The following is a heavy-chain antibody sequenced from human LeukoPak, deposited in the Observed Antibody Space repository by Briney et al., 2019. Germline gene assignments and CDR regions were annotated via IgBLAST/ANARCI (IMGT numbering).Heavy chain of an antibody. D-gene: IGHD2/OR15-2a*01. J-gene: IGHJ4*02. V-gene: IGHV3-7*03. CDR3: AKDRSTTVSNTLGYFDY. CDR1: GFTFSRYW. CDR2: IKQDGSEK. Sequence: GGSLRLSCVGSGFTFSRYWLNWVRQAPGKGLECVANIKQDGSEKYYVDSVKGRFTISRDNAKNSLYLQMNNLRAEDTAVYYCAKDRSTTVSNTLGYFDYWGQGTLVTVSS.